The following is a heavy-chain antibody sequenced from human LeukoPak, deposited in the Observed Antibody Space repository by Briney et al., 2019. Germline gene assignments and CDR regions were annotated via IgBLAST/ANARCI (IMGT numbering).Heavy chain of an antibody. V-gene: IGHV1-69*04. CDR2: IIPILGIA. Sequence: GSSVKVSCKASGGTFSSYAIGWVRQAPGQGLEWMGRIIPILGIANYAQKFQGRVTITADKSTSTAYMELSSLRSEDTAVYYCARDLIVVVPAALPYGMDVWGQGTTVTVSS. CDR3: ARDLIVVVPAALPYGMDV. J-gene: IGHJ6*02. D-gene: IGHD2-2*01. CDR1: GGTFSSYA.